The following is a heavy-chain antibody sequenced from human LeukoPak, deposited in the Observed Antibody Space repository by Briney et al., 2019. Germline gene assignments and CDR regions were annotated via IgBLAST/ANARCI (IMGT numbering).Heavy chain of an antibody. CDR3: AREGLEAVYYFDY. Sequence: GGSLRLSCAASGFTFSSYAMHWVRQAPGKGLEWVAVISYDGSNKYYADSVKGRFTISRDNSKNTLYLQMNSLRAEDTAVYYCAREGLEAVYYFDYWGQGTLVTVSS. D-gene: IGHD3-16*01. CDR2: ISYDGSNK. V-gene: IGHV3-30*04. J-gene: IGHJ4*02. CDR1: GFTFSSYA.